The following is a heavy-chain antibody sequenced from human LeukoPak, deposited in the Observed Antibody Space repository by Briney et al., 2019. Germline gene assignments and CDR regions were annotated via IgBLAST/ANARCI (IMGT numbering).Heavy chain of an antibody. D-gene: IGHD6-19*01. Sequence: GGSLRLSCAASGFTFSSYAMSWVCQAPGKGLEWVSAISGSGGSTYYADSVKGRFTISRDNSKNTLYLQMNSPRAEDTAVYYCAKEMGIAVAGTSYFDYWGQGTLVTVSS. V-gene: IGHV3-23*01. CDR1: GFTFSSYA. CDR3: AKEMGIAVAGTSYFDY. CDR2: ISGSGGST. J-gene: IGHJ4*02.